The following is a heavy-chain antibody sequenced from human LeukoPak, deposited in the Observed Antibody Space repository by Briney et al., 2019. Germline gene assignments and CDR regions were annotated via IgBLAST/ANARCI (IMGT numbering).Heavy chain of an antibody. CDR3: AREPSGWYVDY. CDR2: ISGSSNYI. D-gene: IGHD6-19*01. J-gene: IGHJ4*02. V-gene: IGHV3-21*01. CDR1: GFTFSDRS. Sequence: GGSLRLSCATSGFTFSDRSINWVRQAPGMGLEWVAYISGSSNYINYADSVKGRFTISRDNAKTSVYLQMNSLRAEDTAVYYCAREPSGWYVDYWGQGTLVTVSS.